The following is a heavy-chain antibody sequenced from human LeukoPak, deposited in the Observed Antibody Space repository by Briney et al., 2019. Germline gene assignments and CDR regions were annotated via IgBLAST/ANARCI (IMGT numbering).Heavy chain of an antibody. CDR3: ATVLSSSKTFDY. V-gene: IGHV1-24*01. Sequence: ASVKVSCKVSGYTLTELSMHWVRQAPGKGLEWMGGFDPEDGETIYAQKFQGRVTMTEDTSTDTAYMELSSLRSEDTAVYCCATVLSSSKTFDYWGQGTLVTVSS. J-gene: IGHJ4*02. CDR1: GYTLTELS. CDR2: FDPEDGET. D-gene: IGHD6-6*01.